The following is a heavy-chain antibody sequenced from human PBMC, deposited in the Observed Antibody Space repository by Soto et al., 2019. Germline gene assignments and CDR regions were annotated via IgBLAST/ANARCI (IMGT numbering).Heavy chain of an antibody. D-gene: IGHD3-3*02. V-gene: IGHV3-21*01. CDR3: ASVHAGSLLAEYYFDF. Sequence: PGGSLRLPCVASGCTFSSYSMNWVRQAPGQGLEWVSSISPISNYIYYADSVKGRFTFSRDNAKNSLYLQMNSLSAEDTAVYYCASVHAGSLLAEYYFDFWGQGTLVTVSS. CDR1: GCTFSSYS. CDR2: ISPISNYI. J-gene: IGHJ4*02.